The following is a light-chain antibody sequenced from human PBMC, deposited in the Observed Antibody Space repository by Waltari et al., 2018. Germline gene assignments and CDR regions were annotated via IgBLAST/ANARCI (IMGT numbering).Light chain of an antibody. CDR1: SSDVGGYNY. Sequence: QSALTQPASVSGSPGQSIAISCTGTSSDVGGYNYVSWYQQHPGKAPKLMIYDVSNRPSGVSNRLSCSKSGNTASLTISGLQAEDEADYYCSSYTTSGTLFGTGTKVTVL. V-gene: IGLV2-14*03. CDR3: SSYTTSGTL. CDR2: DVS. J-gene: IGLJ1*01.